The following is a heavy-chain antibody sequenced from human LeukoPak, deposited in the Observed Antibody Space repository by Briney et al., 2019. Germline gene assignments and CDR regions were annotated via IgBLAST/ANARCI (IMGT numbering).Heavy chain of an antibody. CDR1: GFTFSSYA. J-gene: IGHJ4*02. Sequence: GGSLRLSCAASGFTFSSYAMSWVRQAPGKGLEWVSAISGSGGSTYYADSVRGRFTISRDNSKNTLYLQMNSLRAEDTAVYYCAKDRQRWLQWYFDYWGQGTLVTVSS. CDR2: ISGSGGST. CDR3: AKDRQRWLQWYFDY. D-gene: IGHD5-24*01. V-gene: IGHV3-23*01.